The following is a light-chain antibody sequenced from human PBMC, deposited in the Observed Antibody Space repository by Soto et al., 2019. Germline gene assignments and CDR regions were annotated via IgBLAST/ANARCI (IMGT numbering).Light chain of an antibody. CDR2: DAS. J-gene: IGKJ1*01. V-gene: IGKV1-5*01. Sequence: GARVTITCRASQSITSWLAWYQQKPGKAPKLLIYDASSLESGGPSRFSGSGSGTEFTLTISSLQPDDFATYYCQQYNTYSWTFGQGTKVAIK. CDR1: QSITSW. CDR3: QQYNTYSWT.